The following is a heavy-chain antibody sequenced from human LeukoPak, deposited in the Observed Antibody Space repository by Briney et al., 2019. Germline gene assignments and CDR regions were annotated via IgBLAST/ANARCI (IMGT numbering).Heavy chain of an antibody. CDR3: ARGGLVSQDDFDY. V-gene: IGHV3-21*01. D-gene: IGHD3/OR15-3a*01. Sequence: GGSLRLSCAASGFTFSSYSMNWVRQAPGKGLEWVSSISSSSSYIYYADSVKGRFTISRDNAENSLYLQMNSLRAEDTAVYYCARGGLVSQDDFDYWGQGTLVTVSS. CDR2: ISSSSSYI. CDR1: GFTFSSYS. J-gene: IGHJ4*02.